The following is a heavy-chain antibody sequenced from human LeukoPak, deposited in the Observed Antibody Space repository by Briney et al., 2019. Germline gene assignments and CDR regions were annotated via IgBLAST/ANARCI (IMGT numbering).Heavy chain of an antibody. CDR1: GFTFSGDW. Sequence: GGSLRLSCAASGFTFSGDWMHWVRQVPGKGLVWVSRINGDGSTTAYADSVKGRFTISRDNAKNTLYLQMNSLRAEDTAVYYCTRGAAPQAYWGQGTLVTVSS. J-gene: IGHJ4*02. V-gene: IGHV3-74*01. D-gene: IGHD2-15*01. CDR3: TRGAAPQAY. CDR2: INGDGSTT.